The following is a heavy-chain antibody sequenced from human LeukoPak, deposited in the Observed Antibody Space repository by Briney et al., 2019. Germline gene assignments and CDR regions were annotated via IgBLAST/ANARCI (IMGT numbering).Heavy chain of an antibody. CDR2: ISGSGGST. J-gene: IGHJ6*03. V-gene: IGHV3-23*01. Sequence: GGSLRLSCAASGFTFSSYAMSWVRQAPGKGLGWVSAISGSGGSTYYADSVKGRFTISRDNSKNTLYLQMNSLRAEDTAVYYCAKDLPRNCSGGSCYYYYYMDVWGKGTTVTVSS. CDR3: AKDLPRNCSGGSCYYYYYMDV. D-gene: IGHD2-15*01. CDR1: GFTFSSYA.